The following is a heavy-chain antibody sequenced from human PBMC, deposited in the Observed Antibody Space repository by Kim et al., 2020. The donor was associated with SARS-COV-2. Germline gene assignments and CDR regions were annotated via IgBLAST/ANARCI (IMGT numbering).Heavy chain of an antibody. Sequence: GGSLRLSCAASGFTFDTHVMSWVRQAPGKGLEWVSTVTSSGATTHHADSVKGRFTISRDNSKNMLYLQMNTLRVDDTAVYYCAKELGSGFYGSGTYYNPLYYTYYGMDVWGQGTTVTVSS. D-gene: IGHD3-10*01. CDR2: VTSSGATT. CDR3: AKELGSGFYGSGTYYNPLYYTYYGMDV. V-gene: IGHV3-23*01. CDR1: GFTFDTHV. J-gene: IGHJ6*02.